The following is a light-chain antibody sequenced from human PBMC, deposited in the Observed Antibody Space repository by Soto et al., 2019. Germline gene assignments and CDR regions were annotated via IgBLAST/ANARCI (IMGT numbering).Light chain of an antibody. V-gene: IGLV1-44*01. Sequence: SVLTQPPSACGTPGQRFPISCSGIEKNTVNWYQQFPGAAPKLVIYGNSQRPLGVPVRFSGSKSGTSASLAISGLQSEDEADYYCASWDGTFYVFGAGTKVTVL. J-gene: IGLJ1*01. CDR1: IEKNT. CDR2: GNS. CDR3: ASWDGTFYV.